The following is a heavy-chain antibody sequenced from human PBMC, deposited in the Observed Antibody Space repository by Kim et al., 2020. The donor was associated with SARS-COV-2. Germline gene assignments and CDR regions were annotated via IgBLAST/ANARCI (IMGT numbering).Heavy chain of an antibody. D-gene: IGHD3-22*01. J-gene: IGHJ6*02. CDR1: GFTFSSYS. CDR3: ARDYYDSSGYGYYGMEV. Sequence: GGSLRLSCAASGFTFSSYSMNWVRQAPGKGLEWVSSISSSSSYIYYADSVKGRFTISRDNAKNSLYLQMNSLRAEDTAVCYCARDYYDSSGYGYYGMEVWGQGTTVTVSS. CDR2: ISSSSSYI. V-gene: IGHV3-21*01.